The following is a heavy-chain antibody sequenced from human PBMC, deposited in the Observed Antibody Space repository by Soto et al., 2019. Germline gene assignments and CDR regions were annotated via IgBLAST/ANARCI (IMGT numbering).Heavy chain of an antibody. J-gene: IGHJ6*02. V-gene: IGHV1-69*12. D-gene: IGHD3-10*01. CDR3: ANSLVRGIITTFPYYYYGMDV. CDR1: GGTFSNYA. Sequence: QVQLVQSGAEVKKPGSSVKVSCKASGGTFSNYAISWVRQAPGQGLEWMGGIIPIFSTADYAQKFQGRVTITADESTSTAYMELNSLRSEDTAVYYCANSLVRGIITTFPYYYYGMDVWGQGTTVTVSS. CDR2: IIPIFSTA.